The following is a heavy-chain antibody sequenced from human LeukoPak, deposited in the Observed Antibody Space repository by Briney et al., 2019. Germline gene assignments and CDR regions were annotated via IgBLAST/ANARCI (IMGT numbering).Heavy chain of an antibody. D-gene: IGHD3-22*01. CDR1: GFTFSSYA. Sequence: GGSLRLSCAASGFTFSSYAMSWVRQAPGKGLEWVSAISGSGGSTYYADSVKGRFTISRDNAKNSLYLQMNSLRAEDTAAYYCARRDYYDSSGGGAFDIWGQGTMVTVSS. J-gene: IGHJ3*02. V-gene: IGHV3-23*01. CDR3: ARRDYYDSSGGGAFDI. CDR2: ISGSGGST.